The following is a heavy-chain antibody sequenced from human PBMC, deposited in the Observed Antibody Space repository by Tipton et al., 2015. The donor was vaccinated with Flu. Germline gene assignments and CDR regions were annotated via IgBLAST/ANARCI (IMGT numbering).Heavy chain of an antibody. V-gene: IGHV3-33*01. D-gene: IGHD2-15*01. CDR3: ARSVVGAYYFDY. Sequence: SLRLSCAASGFTFGSYDMHWVRQAPGKGLEWVTVIWSDGSNKYYEDSVKGRFTISRDNSKNTLYLQMSSLRAEDTAVYYCARSVVGAYYFDYWGQGTLVTVSS. CDR1: GFTFGSYD. CDR2: IWSDGSNK. J-gene: IGHJ4*02.